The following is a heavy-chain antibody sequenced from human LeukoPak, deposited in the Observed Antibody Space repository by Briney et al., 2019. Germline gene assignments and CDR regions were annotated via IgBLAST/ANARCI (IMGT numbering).Heavy chain of an antibody. CDR3: AKALVGGTGNFES. J-gene: IGHJ4*02. D-gene: IGHD1-26*01. CDR2: IVGSGIST. Sequence: PGGSLRLSCAASGFTFSSYAMSWVRQAPGKGLEWVSTIVGSGISTYYADSVKGRFTISRDNSKNTLYLQMNSLRAEDTAVYYCAKALVGGTGNFESWGQRTLVTVSS. V-gene: IGHV3-23*01. CDR1: GFTFSSYA.